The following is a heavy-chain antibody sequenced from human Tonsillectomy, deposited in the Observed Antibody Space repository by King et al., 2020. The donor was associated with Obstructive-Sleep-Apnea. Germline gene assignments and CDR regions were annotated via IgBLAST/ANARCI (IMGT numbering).Heavy chain of an antibody. V-gene: IGHV3-53*04. Sequence: VQLVESGGGLVQPGGSLRLSCAASGFTVSSNYMSWVRQAPGKGLEWVSVIYSGGSTYYADSVKGRFTISRHNSKNTLYLQMNSLRAEDTAVYYCQAARAISSSWYYFDYWGQGTLVTVSS. CDR1: GFTVSSNY. CDR3: QAARAISSSWYYFDY. CDR2: IYSGGST. D-gene: IGHD6-13*01. J-gene: IGHJ4*02.